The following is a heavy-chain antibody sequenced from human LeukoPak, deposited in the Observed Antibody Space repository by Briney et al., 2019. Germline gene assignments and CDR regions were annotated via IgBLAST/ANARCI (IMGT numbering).Heavy chain of an antibody. CDR2: INAGNGNT. Sequence: ASVKVSCKASGYTFTSYAMHWVRQAPGQRLEWMGWINAGNGNTEYSQEFQGRVTITRDTSASTAYMELSSLRSEDMAVYYCARGSCSSTSCRNWFDPWGQGTLVTVSS. D-gene: IGHD2-2*01. V-gene: IGHV1-3*03. CDR1: GYTFTSYA. CDR3: ARGSCSSTSCRNWFDP. J-gene: IGHJ5*02.